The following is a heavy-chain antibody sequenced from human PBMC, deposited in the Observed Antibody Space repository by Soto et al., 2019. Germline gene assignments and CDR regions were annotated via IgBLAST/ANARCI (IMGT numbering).Heavy chain of an antibody. CDR3: AILSRDDFWSAPRGNNWFDP. J-gene: IGHJ5*02. CDR1: GGTFSSYA. Sequence: GASVKVSCKASGGTFSSYAISWVRQAPGQGLEWMGGIIPIFGTANYAQKFQGRVTITADESTSTAYMELSSLRSEETAVYYCAILSRDDFWSAPRGNNWFDPWGQGTLVTVSS. V-gene: IGHV1-69*13. CDR2: IIPIFGTA. D-gene: IGHD3-3*01.